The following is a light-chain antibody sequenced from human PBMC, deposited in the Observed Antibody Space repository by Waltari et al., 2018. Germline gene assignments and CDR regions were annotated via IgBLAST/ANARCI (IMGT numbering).Light chain of an antibody. CDR1: ASDVGGYNY. V-gene: IGLV2-14*01. Sequence: QSALTQPASVSGSPGQSITISCTGTASDVGGYNYVSWYRQHPGQAPKLMIYEVTNRPSGVSNRFSGSKSGNTASLTISGLQAEDEADYYCSSYSTSSTLVFGGGTRVTVL. J-gene: IGLJ3*02. CDR2: EVT. CDR3: SSYSTSSTLV.